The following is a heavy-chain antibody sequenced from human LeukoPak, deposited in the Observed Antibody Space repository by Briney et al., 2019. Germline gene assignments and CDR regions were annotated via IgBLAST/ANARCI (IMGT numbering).Heavy chain of an antibody. V-gene: IGHV4-30-4*01. Sequence: SQTLSLTCTVSGGPISSGDYYWSWIRQPPGKGLEWSVYIYYSWSTYYNPSLKSRVTISVDTSKNQFSLKLSSVTAADTAVYYCARESDYGEYGDWGQGTLVTVSS. CDR2: IYYSWST. J-gene: IGHJ4*02. D-gene: IGHD4-17*01. CDR3: ARESDYGEYGD. CDR1: GGPISSGDYY.